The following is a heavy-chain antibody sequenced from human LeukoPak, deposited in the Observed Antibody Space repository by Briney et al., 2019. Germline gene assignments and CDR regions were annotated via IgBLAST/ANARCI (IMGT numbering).Heavy chain of an antibody. CDR2: INHSGST. D-gene: IGHD3-10*01. CDR1: GVSFSGYY. V-gene: IGHV4-34*01. J-gene: IGHJ4*02. Sequence: SETLSLTCAVYGVSFSGYYWSWIRQPPGKGLEWIGEINHSGSTNYNPSLKSRVTISVDTSKNQFSLKLSSVTAADTAVYYCAILWFGELPSDYWGQGTLVTVSS. CDR3: AILWFGELPSDY.